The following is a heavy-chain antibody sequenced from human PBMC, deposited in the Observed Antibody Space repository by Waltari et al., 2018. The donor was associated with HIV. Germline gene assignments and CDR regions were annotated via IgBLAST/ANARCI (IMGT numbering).Heavy chain of an antibody. CDR1: GFSLSRYW. CDR3: TRDTDNWSGLGGFDP. D-gene: IGHD3-3*01. V-gene: IGHV3-74*01. Sequence: DVQLVESGGRFVEPGGSLRLSCAASGFSLSRYWMHWVRQTPGKGLSWVSCLNSDATSATYADSVKGRFIISRDNADNTLSLQMNNLRAEDTAIYYCTRDTDNWSGLGGFDPWGQGTLVIVSS. J-gene: IGHJ5*02. CDR2: LNSDATSA.